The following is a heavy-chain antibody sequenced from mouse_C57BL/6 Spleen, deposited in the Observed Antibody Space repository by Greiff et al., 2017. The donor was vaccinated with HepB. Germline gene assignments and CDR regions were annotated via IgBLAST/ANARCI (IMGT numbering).Heavy chain of an antibody. D-gene: IGHD2-5*01. J-gene: IGHJ2*01. Sequence: DVMLVESGGGLVKPGGSLKLSCAASGFTFSSYTMSWVRQTPEKRLEWVATISGGGGNTYYPDSVKGRFTISRDNAKNTLYLQMSSLRSEDTALYYCARSGSKLYFDYWGQGTTLTVSS. CDR3: ARSGSKLYFDY. CDR1: GFTFSSYT. V-gene: IGHV5-9*01. CDR2: ISGGGGNT.